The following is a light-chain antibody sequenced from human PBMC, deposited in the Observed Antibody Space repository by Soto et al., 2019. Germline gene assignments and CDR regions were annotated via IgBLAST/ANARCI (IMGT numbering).Light chain of an antibody. CDR1: QSISIN. CDR2: GAS. Sequence: EIVMTQSPDTLSVSPGETATLSCRASQSISINLAWYQQKPGQAPRLVIYGASSRAPGFPAGFRGEGSGTEFTLTINSFQSADFATYYRHQYSDGLTFGQGTKVEIK. CDR3: HQYSDGLT. J-gene: IGKJ1*01. V-gene: IGKV3-15*01.